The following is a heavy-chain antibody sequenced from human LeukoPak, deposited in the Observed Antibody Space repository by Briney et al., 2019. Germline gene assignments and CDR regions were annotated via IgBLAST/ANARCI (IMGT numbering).Heavy chain of an antibody. D-gene: IGHD3-10*01. CDR3: ARNGALEEPLRFGEHNDAFDI. CDR1: GYTFTGYY. CDR2: INPNSGGT. V-gene: IGHV1-2*04. Sequence: ASVKVSCKASGYTFTGYYMHWVRQAPGQGLEWMGWINPNSGGTNYAQKFQGWVTMTRDTSISTAYMELSRLRSDDTAVYYCARNGALEEPLRFGEHNDAFDIWGQGTKVNGFS. J-gene: IGHJ3*02.